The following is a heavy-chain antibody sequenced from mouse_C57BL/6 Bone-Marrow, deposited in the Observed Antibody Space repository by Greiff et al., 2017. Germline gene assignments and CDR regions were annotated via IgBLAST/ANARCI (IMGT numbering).Heavy chain of an antibody. V-gene: IGHV1-64*01. CDR2: IHPNSGST. CDR3: AREGDGYYFDY. D-gene: IGHD2-3*01. J-gene: IGHJ2*01. CDR1: GYTFTSYW. Sequence: QVQLQQPGAELVKPGASVKLSCKASGYTFTSYWMHWVKQRPGQGLEWIGMIHPNSGSTNYNEKFKSKATLTVDKSSSTAYMQLSSLRSEDSAVYYCAREGDGYYFDYWGQGTTLTVS.